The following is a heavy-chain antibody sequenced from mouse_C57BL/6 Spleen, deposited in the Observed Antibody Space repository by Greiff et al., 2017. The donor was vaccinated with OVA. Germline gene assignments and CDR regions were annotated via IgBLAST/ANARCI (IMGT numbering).Heavy chain of an antibody. J-gene: IGHJ3*01. CDR2: IHPNSGST. Sequence: VQLQQSGAELVKPGASVKLSCKASGYTFTSYWMHWVKQRPGQGLEWIGMIHPNSGSTNYNEKFKSKATLTVDKSSSTAYMQLSSLTSEDSAVYYCARTLYDGYWFAYWGQGTLVTVSA. D-gene: IGHD2-3*01. V-gene: IGHV1-64*01. CDR1: GYTFTSYW. CDR3: ARTLYDGYWFAY.